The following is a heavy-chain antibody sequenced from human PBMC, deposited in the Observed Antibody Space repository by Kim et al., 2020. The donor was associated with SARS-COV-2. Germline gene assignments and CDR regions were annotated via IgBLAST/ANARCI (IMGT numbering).Heavy chain of an antibody. J-gene: IGHJ5*02. CDR3: ARDFRSDHWSGFFGH. D-gene: IGHD3-3*01. Sequence: PSHTSRVTISVDTSTNQFSLKLSSVTAADTAVYYCARDFRSDHWSGFFGHWGQGTLVTVSS. V-gene: IGHV4-59*01.